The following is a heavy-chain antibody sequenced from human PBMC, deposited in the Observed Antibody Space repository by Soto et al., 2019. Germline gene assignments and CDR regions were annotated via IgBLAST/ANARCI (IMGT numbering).Heavy chain of an antibody. CDR3: AKDLIVVVVATILDY. Sequence: HPGGSLRLSCAASGFTFSSYAMSWVRQAPGKGLEWVSAISGSGGSTYYADSVKGRFTISRDNSKNTLYLQMNSLRAEDTAVYYCAKDLIVVVVATILDYWGQGTLVTVSS. D-gene: IGHD2-15*01. CDR1: GFTFSSYA. V-gene: IGHV3-23*01. CDR2: ISGSGGST. J-gene: IGHJ4*02.